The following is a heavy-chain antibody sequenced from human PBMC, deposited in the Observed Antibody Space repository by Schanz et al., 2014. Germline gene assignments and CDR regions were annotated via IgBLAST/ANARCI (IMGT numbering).Heavy chain of an antibody. CDR1: GITLSGYG. J-gene: IGHJ4*02. Sequence: VQLVESGGGVVQPGRSLRLSCAASGITLSGYGLHWVRQAPGKGLEWVSYISGSSSTKYYADSVKGRFTISRDNGKKSLYLQMNSLRAEDTAVYYCAKEKEEVAADGSFFDYWGQGTLVTVSS. D-gene: IGHD6-13*01. V-gene: IGHV3-48*01. CDR3: AKEKEEVAADGSFFDY. CDR2: ISGSSSTK.